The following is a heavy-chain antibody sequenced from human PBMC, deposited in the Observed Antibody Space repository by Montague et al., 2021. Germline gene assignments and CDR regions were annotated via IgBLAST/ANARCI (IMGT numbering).Heavy chain of an antibody. J-gene: IGHJ4*02. V-gene: IGHV3-11*01. CDR2: FNTSGSTI. Sequence: SLRLSCAASGFTFSDYYMSWIRQAPGKGLEWVSYFNTSGSTIYYADSVKGRFTISRDNAQNSLYLQMNSLRAEDTAVYYCYRSNGWVTDFCGQGTLVTVSS. D-gene: IGHD6-19*01. CDR1: GFTFSDYY. CDR3: YRSNGWVTDF.